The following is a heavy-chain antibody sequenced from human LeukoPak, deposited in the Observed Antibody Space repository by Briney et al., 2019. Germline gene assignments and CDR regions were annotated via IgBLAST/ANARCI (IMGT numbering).Heavy chain of an antibody. Sequence: GRSLRLSCAASGFTFSSYGMHWVRQAPGKGLEWVAVISYDGSNKYYADSVKGRFTISRDNSKNTLYLQMNSLRAEDTAVYYCAKDLGFGELADGTDVWGQGTTVTVSS. D-gene: IGHD3-10*01. CDR2: ISYDGSNK. CDR1: GFTFSSYG. V-gene: IGHV3-30*18. J-gene: IGHJ6*02. CDR3: AKDLGFGELADGTDV.